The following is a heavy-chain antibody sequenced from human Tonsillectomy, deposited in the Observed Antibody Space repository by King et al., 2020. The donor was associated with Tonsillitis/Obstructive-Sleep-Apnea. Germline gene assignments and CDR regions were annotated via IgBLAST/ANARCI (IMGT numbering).Heavy chain of an antibody. CDR2: IYYRGNT. CDR1: GDSINSFY. Sequence: QLQESGPGLVKPSETLSLTCSVSGDSINSFYWSWIRQPPGEGLEWIGYIYYRGNTYYSPSLKSRVTISVDTSKNQFSLKLNSVTAADTAVYYCARFYGGNSLYFDHXGQGSLVTVSS. J-gene: IGHJ4*02. CDR3: ARFYGGNSLYFDH. V-gene: IGHV4-59*01. D-gene: IGHD4-23*01.